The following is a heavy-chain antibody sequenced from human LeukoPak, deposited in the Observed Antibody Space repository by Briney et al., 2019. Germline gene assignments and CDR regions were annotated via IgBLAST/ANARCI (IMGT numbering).Heavy chain of an antibody. CDR3: ARDGHYYDSSGYNWYFDL. CDR2: ISSSSSTI. V-gene: IGHV3-48*04. CDR1: GFTFSSYS. D-gene: IGHD3-22*01. J-gene: IGHJ2*01. Sequence: GGSLRLSCAASGFTFSSYSMNWVRQAPGKGLEWVSYISSSSSTIYYADSVKGRFTISRDNAKNSLYLQMNSLRAEDTAVYYCARDGHYYDSSGYNWYFDLWGRGTLVTVSS.